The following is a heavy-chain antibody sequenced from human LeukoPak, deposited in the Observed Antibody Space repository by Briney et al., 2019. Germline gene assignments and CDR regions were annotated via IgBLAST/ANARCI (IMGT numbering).Heavy chain of an antibody. J-gene: IGHJ4*02. Sequence: PGGSLRLSCAASGFTFSSYEMNWVRQAPGKGLEWVSAISGSGGSTYYADSVKGRFTISRDKSKNTLYVQMNSLRAEDTAVYYCAKDVVTAHPWYFDYWGQGTLVTVSS. CDR3: AKDVVTAHPWYFDY. CDR1: GFTFSSYE. D-gene: IGHD2-21*02. CDR2: ISGSGGST. V-gene: IGHV3-23*01.